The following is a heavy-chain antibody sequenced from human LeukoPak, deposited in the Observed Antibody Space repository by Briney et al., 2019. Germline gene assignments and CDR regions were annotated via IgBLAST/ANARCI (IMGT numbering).Heavy chain of an antibody. V-gene: IGHV3-49*03. J-gene: IGHJ4*02. CDR1: GFTFGDSA. CDR2: IRSKAYGATT. CDR3: TRGAPIAY. Sequence: GGSLRLSCTTSGFTFGDSALNWFRQAPGKGLEWLGFIRSKAYGATTEYAASVKGRFTISRDDSKGIAFLQMNSLKTEDTAVYYCTRGAPIAYWGQGTLVAVSS.